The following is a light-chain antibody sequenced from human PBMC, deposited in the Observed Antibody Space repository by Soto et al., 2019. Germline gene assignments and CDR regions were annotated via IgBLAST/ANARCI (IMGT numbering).Light chain of an antibody. Sequence: EIVLTQSPGTLSLSPGERATLSCRASQSVSSSSLVWYQQKPGQAPRLLIYDTSSSATGIPDRFSGSGSWTDFTLAISRLDPEDFAWYYCQHCGRSPSLGQGTKVEIK. CDR3: QHCGRSPS. CDR1: QSVSSSS. J-gene: IGKJ1*01. V-gene: IGKV3-20*01. CDR2: DTS.